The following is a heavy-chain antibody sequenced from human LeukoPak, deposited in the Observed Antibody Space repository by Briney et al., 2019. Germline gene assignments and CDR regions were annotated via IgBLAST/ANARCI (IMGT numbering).Heavy chain of an antibody. CDR2: ISSSSSYI. CDR1: GFTFSSYS. V-gene: IGHV3-21*01. J-gene: IGHJ2*01. D-gene: IGHD2-21*02. Sequence: GGSLRLSGAASGFTFSSYSMNWVRQAPGKGLEWVSSISSSSSYIYYADSVKGRFTISRGNAKNSLYLQMNSLRAEDTAVYYCARAPSNCGGDCGGWDDWYFDLWGRGTLVTVSS. CDR3: ARAPSNCGGDCGGWDDWYFDL.